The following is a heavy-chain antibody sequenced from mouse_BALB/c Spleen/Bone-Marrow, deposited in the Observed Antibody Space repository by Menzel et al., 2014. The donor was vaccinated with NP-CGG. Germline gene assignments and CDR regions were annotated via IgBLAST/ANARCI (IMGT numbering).Heavy chain of an antibody. CDR2: INPSSGYT. CDR1: GYTFTTYT. Sequence: QVQLQQSGAELARPGGSAKMSCRASGYTFTTYTMHWVKQRPGQGLVWIGYINPSSGYTYYNQKFKDKATLTADKSSSAAYLQLSSLTSEDSAVYYCARVYGNYDAMDYWGQGTSVTVSS. J-gene: IGHJ4*01. CDR3: ARVYGNYDAMDY. V-gene: IGHV1-4*01. D-gene: IGHD2-1*01.